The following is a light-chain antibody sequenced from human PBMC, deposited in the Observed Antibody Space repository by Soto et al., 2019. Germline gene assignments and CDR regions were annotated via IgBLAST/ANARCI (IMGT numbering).Light chain of an antibody. CDR1: QSVSSSY. J-gene: IGKJ1*01. V-gene: IGKV3-20*01. CDR3: QQYGSSRWT. Sequence: EIVLTQSPGTLSLSPGERATLSCRASQSVSSSYLAWYQQKPVQAPRLLIYGASSRATGIPDRFSGSGSGTDFTLTISRLEPEDFAVYYCQQYGSSRWTVGQGTKVEIK. CDR2: GAS.